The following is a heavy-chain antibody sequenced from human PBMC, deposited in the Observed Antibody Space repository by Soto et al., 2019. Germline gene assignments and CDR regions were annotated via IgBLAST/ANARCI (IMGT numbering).Heavy chain of an antibody. CDR2: IYYSGST. CDR1: GGSISSYY. CDR3: ARGMYYDFWSGYYPYYYYYGMDV. V-gene: IGHV4-59*01. D-gene: IGHD3-3*01. Sequence: PPETLSLTCTVSGGSISSYYWSWIRQPPGKGLEWIGYIYYSGSTNYNPSLKSRVTISVDTSKNQFSLKLSSVTAADTAVYYCARGMYYDFWSGYYPYYYYYGMDVWGQGTTVTVSS. J-gene: IGHJ6*02.